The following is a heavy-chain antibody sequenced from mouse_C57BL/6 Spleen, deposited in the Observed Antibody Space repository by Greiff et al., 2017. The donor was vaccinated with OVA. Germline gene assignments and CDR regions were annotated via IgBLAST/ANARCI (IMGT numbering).Heavy chain of an antibody. CDR3: ARVYYGSLYYYAMDY. D-gene: IGHD1-1*01. J-gene: IGHJ4*01. CDR2: ISYDGSN. CDR1: GYSITSGYY. Sequence: DVHLVESGPGLVKPSQSLSLTCSVTGYSITSGYYWNWIRQFPGNKLEWMGYISYDGSNNYNPSLKNRISITRDTSKNQFFLKLNSVTTEDTATYYCARVYYGSLYYYAMDYWGQGTSVTVSS. V-gene: IGHV3-6*01.